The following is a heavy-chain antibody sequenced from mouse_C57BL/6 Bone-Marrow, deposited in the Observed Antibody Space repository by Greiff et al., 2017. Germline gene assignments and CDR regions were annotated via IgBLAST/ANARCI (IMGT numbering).Heavy chain of an antibody. CDR2: IDPANGNT. J-gene: IGHJ3*01. D-gene: IGHD1-1*01. CDR3: ASPYYYGSSPFAY. V-gene: IGHV14-3*01. CDR1: GFNIKNTY. Sequence: VAELVRPGASVKLSCTASGFNIKNTYMHWVKQRPEQGLEWIGRIDPANGNTKYAPKFQGKATITADTSSNTAYLQLSSLTSEDTAIYYCASPYYYGSSPFAYWGQGTLVTVSA.